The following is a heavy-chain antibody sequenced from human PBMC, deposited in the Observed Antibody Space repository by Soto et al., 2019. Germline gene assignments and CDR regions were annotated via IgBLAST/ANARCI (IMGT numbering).Heavy chain of an antibody. Sequence: PSETLSLTCTVSGGSIGSGDYYWSWIRQPPGKGLEWIGYIYYSGSTYYNPSLKSRVTISVDTSKNQFSLKLSSVTAADTAVYYCSGYCSGGSCYNHRTFDIWGQGTMVTVSS. D-gene: IGHD2-15*01. CDR2: IYYSGST. CDR3: SGYCSGGSCYNHRTFDI. V-gene: IGHV4-30-4*01. J-gene: IGHJ3*02. CDR1: GGSIGSGDYY.